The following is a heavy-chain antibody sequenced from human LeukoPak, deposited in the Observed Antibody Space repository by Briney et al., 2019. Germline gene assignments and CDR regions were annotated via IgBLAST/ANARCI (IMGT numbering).Heavy chain of an antibody. Sequence: QPGGSLRLSCAASGFTFSNYAMSWVRQAPGKGLEWVSIISGSGGSTYYADSVKGRFTISRDNSKNTLYLQMNSLGAEDTAVYYCAKVPGGYCSGGSCYIQHWGQGTLVTVSS. CDR1: GFTFSNYA. D-gene: IGHD2-15*01. CDR2: ISGSGGST. CDR3: AKVPGGYCSGGSCYIQH. V-gene: IGHV3-23*01. J-gene: IGHJ1*01.